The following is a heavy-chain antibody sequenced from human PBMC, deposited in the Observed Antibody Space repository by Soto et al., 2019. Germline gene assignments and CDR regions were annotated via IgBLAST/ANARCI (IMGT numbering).Heavy chain of an antibody. CDR2: INHSGST. D-gene: IGHD3-9*01. V-gene: IGHV4-34*01. CDR1: GGTFSSYT. J-gene: IGHJ5*02. Sequence: SCKASGGTFSSYTISWIRQPPGKGLEWIGEINHSGSTNYNPSLKSRVTISVDTSKNQFSLKLSSVTAADTAVYYCARGGVLRYFDWFALWGQGTLVTVSS. CDR3: ARGGVLRYFDWFAL.